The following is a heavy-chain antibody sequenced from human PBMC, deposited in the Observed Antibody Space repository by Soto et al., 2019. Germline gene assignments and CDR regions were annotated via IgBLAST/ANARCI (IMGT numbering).Heavy chain of an antibody. CDR2: ISAYNGNT. CDR3: ARDFNIGGMDV. Sequence: QVQLVQSGAEVKKPGASVKVSCKASGYTFTSYGISWVRQAPGQGLEWMGWISAYNGNTNSAQKLEGRVHMTTDTTRSTAYMELRSRRSDDTAVYYCARDFNIGGMDVWGQGTTVTVSS. J-gene: IGHJ6*02. V-gene: IGHV1-18*01. D-gene: IGHD3-16*02. CDR1: GYTFTSYG.